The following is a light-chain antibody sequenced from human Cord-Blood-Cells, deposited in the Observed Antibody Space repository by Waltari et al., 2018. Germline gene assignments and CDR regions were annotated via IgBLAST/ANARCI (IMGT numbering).Light chain of an antibody. CDR2: GGS. CDR1: QSVSSN. CDR3: QQYNNWPPLT. J-gene: IGKJ4*01. Sequence: IVMTQYPPTLPLVPGERATLSCRASQSVSSNFAWYQQQPGQAPRLLVYGGSSRATAIPARFSGSGSGTEFTLTISSLQSEDFAVYYCQQYNNWPPLTFGGGTKVEIK. V-gene: IGKV3-15*01.